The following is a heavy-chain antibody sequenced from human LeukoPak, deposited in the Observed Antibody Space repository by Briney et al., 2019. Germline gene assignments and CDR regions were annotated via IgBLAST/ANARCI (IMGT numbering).Heavy chain of an antibody. CDR2: IIPIFGTA. CDR3: ALRSDYSSGRYRGHFDY. V-gene: IGHV1-69*05. J-gene: IGHJ4*02. D-gene: IGHD6-19*01. CDR1: GGTFSSYA. Sequence: ASVKVSCKASGGTFSSYAISWVRQAPGQGLEWMVGIIPIFGTANYAQKFQGRVTITTDESTSTAYMELSSLRSEDTAVYYCALRSDYSSGRYRGHFDYWGQGTLVTVSS.